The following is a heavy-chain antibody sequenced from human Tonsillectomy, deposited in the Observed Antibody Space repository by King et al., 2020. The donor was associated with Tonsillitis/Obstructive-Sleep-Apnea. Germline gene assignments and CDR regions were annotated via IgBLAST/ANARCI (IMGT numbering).Heavy chain of an antibody. Sequence: QLVQSGAEVKKPGESLKISCKGSGYSFTTYWIGWVRQMPGKGLEWMGIIYPGDSDTSYSPSFQGQVTISADKSISTAYLQWSSLKASDTAMYYCAIPYYYGSGSYDTFDIWGQGTMVTVSS. D-gene: IGHD3-10*01. J-gene: IGHJ3*02. V-gene: IGHV5-51*01. CDR3: AIPYYYGSGSYDTFDI. CDR1: GYSFTTYW. CDR2: IYPGDSDT.